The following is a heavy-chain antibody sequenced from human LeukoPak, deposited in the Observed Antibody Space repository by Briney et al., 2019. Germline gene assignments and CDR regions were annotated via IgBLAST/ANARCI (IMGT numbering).Heavy chain of an antibody. V-gene: IGHV1-18*01. CDR1: GYTFTSYG. CDR2: ISAYNGNT. CDR3: ARDWSSGWPAYFDL. J-gene: IGHJ2*01. D-gene: IGHD6-19*01. Sequence: ASVTVSCKASGYTFTSYGISWVRQAPGQGLEWMGWISAYNGNTNYAQKLQGRVTMTTDTSTSTAYMELRSLRSDDTAVYYCARDWSSGWPAYFDLWGRGTLVTVSS.